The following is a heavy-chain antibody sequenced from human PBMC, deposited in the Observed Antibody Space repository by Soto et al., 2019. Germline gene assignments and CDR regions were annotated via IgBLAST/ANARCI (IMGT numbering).Heavy chain of an antibody. D-gene: IGHD1-26*01. V-gene: IGHV4-4*02. J-gene: IGHJ3*02. CDR3: ARTTTTSANNVADAFDI. CDR1: GASISSSNG. Sequence: SETLSLTCAVSGASISSSNGWSWVSHPPGKGLEWIGEIYHSGSTNYNPSLKSRVTISVDKSKNQFSLKLSSVTAADTAVYYCARTTTTSANNVADAFDIWGQGTMVT. CDR2: IYHSGST.